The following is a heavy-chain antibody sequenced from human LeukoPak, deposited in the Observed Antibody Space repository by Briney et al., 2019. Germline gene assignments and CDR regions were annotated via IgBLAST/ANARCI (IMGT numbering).Heavy chain of an antibody. CDR3: ARGHIDIVVVPALRFDP. CDR2: INHSGST. J-gene: IGHJ5*02. CDR1: GGSFSGYY. D-gene: IGHD2-2*01. V-gene: IGHV4-34*01. Sequence: SETLSLTCAVYGGSFSGYYWSWIRQPPGKGLEWIGEINHSGSTNYNPSLKSRVTISVDTSKNQFSLELSSVTAADTAVYYCARGHIDIVVVPALRFDPWGQGTLVTVSS.